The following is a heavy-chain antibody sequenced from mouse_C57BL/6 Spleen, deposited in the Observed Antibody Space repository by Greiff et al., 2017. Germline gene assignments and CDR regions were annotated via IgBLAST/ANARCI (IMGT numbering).Heavy chain of an antibody. V-gene: IGHV1-82*01. J-gene: IGHJ3*01. Sequence: LQESGPELVKPGASVKISCKASGYAFSSSWMNWVKQRPGKGLEWIGRIYPGDGDTNYNGKFKGKATLTADKSSSTAYMQLSSLTSEDSAVYFCARDYYGNYIAYWGQGTLVTVSA. CDR2: IYPGDGDT. CDR1: GYAFSSSW. D-gene: IGHD2-1*01. CDR3: ARDYYGNYIAY.